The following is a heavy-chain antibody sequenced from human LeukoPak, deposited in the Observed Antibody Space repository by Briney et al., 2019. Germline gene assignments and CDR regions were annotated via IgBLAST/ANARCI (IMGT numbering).Heavy chain of an antibody. V-gene: IGHV3-23*01. J-gene: IGHJ4*02. CDR2: ISGSGGST. D-gene: IGHD3-10*01. Sequence: GGSLRLSCAASGFTFSSYAMSWVRQAPGKGLEWVSAISGSGGSTYYADSVKGRFTISRDNSKNTLYLQMNSLRAEDTAVYYCAKWGSPRLGFGDEYWGQGTLVTVSS. CDR1: GFTFSSYA. CDR3: AKWGSPRLGFGDEY.